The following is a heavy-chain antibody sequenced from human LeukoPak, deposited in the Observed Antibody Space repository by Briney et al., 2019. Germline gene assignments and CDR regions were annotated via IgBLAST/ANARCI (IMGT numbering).Heavy chain of an antibody. CDR2: INHSGST. V-gene: IGHV4-34*01. CDR3: ARDLYCGGDCYHSGGEVDY. Sequence: PSETLSLTRAVYGGSFSGYYWSWIPQPPGKGLEWIGEINHSGSTNYNPSLKSRVTISVDTSKNQFSLKLSSVTAADTAVYYCARDLYCGGDCYHSGGEVDYWGQGTLVTVSS. D-gene: IGHD2-21*02. J-gene: IGHJ4*02. CDR1: GGSFSGYY.